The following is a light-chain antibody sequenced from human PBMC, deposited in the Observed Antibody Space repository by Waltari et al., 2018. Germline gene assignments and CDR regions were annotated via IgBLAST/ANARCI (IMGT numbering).Light chain of an antibody. J-gene: IGLJ3*02. Sequence: QSALTQPASVSGSPGQSITISCTGTSSDVGVHNYVSWYQQYPGKAPKLLLYAVTKRRSGVSSRFSGSRSGNTASLTISGLQPEDEADYYCCSHTFDSTWVFGGGTKLTVL. V-gene: IGLV2-14*03. CDR3: CSHTFDSTWV. CDR2: AVT. CDR1: SSDVGVHNY.